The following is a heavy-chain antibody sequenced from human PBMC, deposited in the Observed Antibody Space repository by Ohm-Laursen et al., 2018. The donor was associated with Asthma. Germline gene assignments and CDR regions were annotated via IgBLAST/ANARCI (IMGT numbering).Heavy chain of an antibody. J-gene: IGHJ4*02. CDR1: GASFSTYY. V-gene: IGHV4-59*12. Sequence: SETLSLTCTLSGASFSTYYWGWIRQPPGKGLEWIGYIYSTGSTNYNPSLKSRVTIPVDTSKNQFSLKLSSVTAADTAVYYCARDRVARGGLFDYWGQGTLVTVSS. CDR2: IYSTGST. CDR3: ARDRVARGGLFDY. D-gene: IGHD3-10*01.